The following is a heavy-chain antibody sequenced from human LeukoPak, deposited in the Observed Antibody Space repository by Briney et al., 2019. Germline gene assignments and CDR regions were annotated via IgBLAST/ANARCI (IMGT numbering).Heavy chain of an antibody. J-gene: IGHJ3*02. Sequence: GGSLRLSCAASGFTVSSNYMSWVRQAPGKGLEWVANMKQDGREKYYVDSVKGRFTISRDNAKNSLYLQMNSLRDEDTAVYYCARGGGSGRWGSAFDMWGQGTMVTVSS. CDR3: ARGGGSGRWGSAFDM. V-gene: IGHV3-7*01. CDR2: MKQDGREK. D-gene: IGHD6-19*01. CDR1: GFTVSSNY.